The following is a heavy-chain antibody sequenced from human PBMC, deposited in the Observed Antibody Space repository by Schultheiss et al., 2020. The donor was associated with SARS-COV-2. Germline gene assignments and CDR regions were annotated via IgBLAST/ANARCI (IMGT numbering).Heavy chain of an antibody. D-gene: IGHD2-2*02. CDR2: INPNSGGT. CDR1: GYTFTGYY. J-gene: IGHJ5*02. Sequence: ASVKVSCKASGYTFTGYYMHWVRQAPGQGLEWMGWINPNSGGTNYAQKFQGRVTMTRDTSISTAYMELSRLRSDDTAVYYCARDSQYCSSTSCYTAPFHWFDPWGQGTLVTVSS. CDR3: ARDSQYCSSTSCYTAPFHWFDP. V-gene: IGHV1-2*02.